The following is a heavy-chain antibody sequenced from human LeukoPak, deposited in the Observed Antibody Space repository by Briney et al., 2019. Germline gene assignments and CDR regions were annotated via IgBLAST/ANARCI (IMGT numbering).Heavy chain of an antibody. V-gene: IGHV1-18*01. CDR2: ISAYNGNT. D-gene: IGHD3-22*01. J-gene: IGHJ6*02. Sequence: WASVKVSCKASGYTFTSYGISWVRQAPGQGLEWMGWISAYNGNTNYAQKLQGRVTMTTDTSTSTAYMELRSLRSDDTAVYYCAREGYYDSSGYRYYYYGMDVWGQGTTVTVSS. CDR3: AREGYYDSSGYRYYYYGMDV. CDR1: GYTFTSYG.